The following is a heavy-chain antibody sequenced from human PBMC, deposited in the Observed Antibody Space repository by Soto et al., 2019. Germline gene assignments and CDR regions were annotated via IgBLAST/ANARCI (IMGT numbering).Heavy chain of an antibody. Sequence: ASVKVSCKASGYTFTGYYMHWVRQAPGQGLEWMGWINPNSGGTNYAQKFQGWVTMTRDTSISTAYMELNRLRSDDTAVYYCARASVQYCSSTSCMDAFDIWGQGTMVTVSS. CDR2: INPNSGGT. D-gene: IGHD2-2*01. J-gene: IGHJ3*02. V-gene: IGHV1-2*04. CDR1: GYTFTGYY. CDR3: ARASVQYCSSTSCMDAFDI.